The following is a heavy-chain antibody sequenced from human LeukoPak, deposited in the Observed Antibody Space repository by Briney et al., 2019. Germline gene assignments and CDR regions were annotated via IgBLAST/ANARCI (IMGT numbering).Heavy chain of an antibody. CDR3: VSSYDILTGYYSHPFDY. J-gene: IGHJ4*02. CDR2: IDPSDSYT. V-gene: IGHV5-10-1*01. Sequence: GESLKISCKGSGYSFTSYWISWVRQMPGKGLEWMGRIDPSDSYTNYSPSFQGHVTISADKSISTAYLQWSSLKASDTAMYHCVSSYDILTGYYSHPFDYWGQGTLVTVSS. CDR1: GYSFTSYW. D-gene: IGHD3-9*01.